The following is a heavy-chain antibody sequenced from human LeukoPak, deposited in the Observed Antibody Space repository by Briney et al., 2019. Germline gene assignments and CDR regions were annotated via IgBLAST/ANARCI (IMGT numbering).Heavy chain of an antibody. V-gene: IGHV1-2*02. CDR1: GYTFTGYY. Sequence: GASVKVSCKASGYTFTGYYMHWVRQAPGQGLEWMGWINPNSGGTNYAQKLQGRVTMTRDTSISTAYMELSRLRPDDTAVYYCARDPGYCSGGSCRWFDPWGQGTLVTVSS. CDR3: ARDPGYCSGGSCRWFDP. D-gene: IGHD2-15*01. CDR2: INPNSGGT. J-gene: IGHJ5*02.